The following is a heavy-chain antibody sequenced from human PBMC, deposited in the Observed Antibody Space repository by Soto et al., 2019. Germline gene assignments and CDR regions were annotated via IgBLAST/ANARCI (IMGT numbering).Heavy chain of an antibody. V-gene: IGHV5-51*01. Sequence: GESLKISCKGSGYSFTSYWIGWVRQMPGKGLEWMGIIYPGDSDTRYSPSFQRQVTISADKSISNPYLPWSSLKASDAAMYYCARSSGSYSYFDYWGQGTLVTVSS. CDR1: GYSFTSYW. D-gene: IGHD1-26*01. CDR2: IYPGDSDT. CDR3: ARSSGSYSYFDY. J-gene: IGHJ4*02.